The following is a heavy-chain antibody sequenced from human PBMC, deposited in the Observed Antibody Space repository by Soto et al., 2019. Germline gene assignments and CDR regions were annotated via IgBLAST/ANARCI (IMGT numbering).Heavy chain of an antibody. CDR1: GFTFGDYG. V-gene: IGHV3-30*18. Sequence: GGSMRLSCAAFGFTFGDYGMSGVRQAPGKGLEWVAFISYDGGNKYYADSVKGRFTISRDNSKNTLFLQMNSVRTEDTAVYYCAKVMITFGGLRYGLDVWGQGTTVTVSS. CDR2: ISYDGGNK. D-gene: IGHD3-16*01. J-gene: IGHJ6*02. CDR3: AKVMITFGGLRYGLDV.